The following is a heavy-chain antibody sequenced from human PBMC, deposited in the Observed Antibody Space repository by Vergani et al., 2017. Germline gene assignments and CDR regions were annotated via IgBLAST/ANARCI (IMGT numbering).Heavy chain of an antibody. CDR3: ARGKREDYDSSGYSP. V-gene: IGHV3-15*05. J-gene: IGHJ5*02. CDR2: IKSKTDGGTT. CDR1: GFTFSNAW. Sequence: EVQLVESGGGLVKPGGSLRLSCAASGFTFSNAWMSWVRQAPGKGLEWVGRIKSKTDGGTTDYAAPVKGRFTISRDNAKNTLYLQMNSLRAEDTAVYYCARGKREDYDSSGYSPFGQGTLVTVSS. D-gene: IGHD3-22*01.